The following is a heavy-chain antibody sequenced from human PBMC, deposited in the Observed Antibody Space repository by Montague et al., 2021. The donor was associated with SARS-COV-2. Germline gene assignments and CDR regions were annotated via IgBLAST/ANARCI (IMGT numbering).Heavy chain of an antibody. D-gene: IGHD3-10*01. Sequence: SETLSLTCTVSGVSINSYSWSWIRQPPGKGLEWIGYIYYSGSTNYNPSLQSRVTISVDTSRNQFSLKLSSVTAADTAVYYCARVKRAYYDGLGVSADFDYWGQGILVTVSS. V-gene: IGHV4-59*01. CDR2: IYYSGST. J-gene: IGHJ4*02. CDR3: ARVKRAYYDGLGVSADFDY. CDR1: GVSINSYS.